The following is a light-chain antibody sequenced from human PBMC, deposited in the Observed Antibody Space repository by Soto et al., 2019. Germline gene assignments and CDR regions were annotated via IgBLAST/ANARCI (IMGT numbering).Light chain of an antibody. CDR1: QGISSW. CDR2: AAA. V-gene: IGKV1D-12*01. Sequence: DIQITQSPSSVSASVGDRFTITCRALQGISSWLAGYQQKPGKAPKLLIYAAASLQSGVPSRFSGSGSGTDFPLTISSLQPDGFATYCCQQANSFPLPVGGGTKVQI. CDR3: QQANSFPLP. J-gene: IGKJ4*01.